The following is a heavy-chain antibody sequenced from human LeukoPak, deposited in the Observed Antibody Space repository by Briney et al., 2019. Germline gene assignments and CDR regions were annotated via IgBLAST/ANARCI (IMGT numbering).Heavy chain of an antibody. Sequence: ASVKVSCKASGYTFTNYEINWVRQATGQGLEWMGWMNPNSGDTGYAEKFQGRVTITRNTSISTAYMELNILRSEDTAVYYCARGLRRSCSSTSCPFDYWGQGTLVTVSS. V-gene: IGHV1-8*03. CDR2: MNPNSGDT. CDR1: GYTFTNYE. D-gene: IGHD2-2*01. CDR3: ARGLRRSCSSTSCPFDY. J-gene: IGHJ4*02.